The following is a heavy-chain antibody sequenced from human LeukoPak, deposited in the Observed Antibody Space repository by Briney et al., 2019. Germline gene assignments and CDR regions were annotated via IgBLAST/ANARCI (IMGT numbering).Heavy chain of an antibody. CDR2: IYYSGST. CDR3: ARVLKYCSGGSCYEPFDY. D-gene: IGHD2-15*01. CDR1: GGSISSYY. V-gene: IGHV4-59*01. Sequence: SETLSLTCTVSGGSISSYYWSWIRQPPGKGLEWIGYIYYSGSTNYNPSLKSRVTISVDTSKNQFSLKLSSVTAAGTAVYYCARVLKYCSGGSCYEPFDYWGQGTLVTVSS. J-gene: IGHJ4*02.